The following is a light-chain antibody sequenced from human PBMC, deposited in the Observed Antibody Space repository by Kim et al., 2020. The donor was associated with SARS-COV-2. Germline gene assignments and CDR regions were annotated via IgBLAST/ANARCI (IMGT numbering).Light chain of an antibody. CDR2: DVT. Sequence: QSALTQPRSVSGSPGQSVTISCTGTSSDVGGYDYVSWYQQHPGKAPQLMIYDVTKRPSGVPDRFSGSKSANTASLTISGLLADDEADYYCCSYAGTYTWVFGGGTQLTVL. J-gene: IGLJ3*02. V-gene: IGLV2-11*01. CDR1: SSDVGGYDY. CDR3: CSYAGTYTWV.